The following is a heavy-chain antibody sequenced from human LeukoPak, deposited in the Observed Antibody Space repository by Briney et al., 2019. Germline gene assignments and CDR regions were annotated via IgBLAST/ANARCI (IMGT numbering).Heavy chain of an antibody. Sequence: ASVKVSCKASGYTFTSYGISWVRHARGQGLEWMGWISAYNGNTNYAQKLQGRVTMTTDTSTSTAYMELRSLRSDDTAVYYCAREWELLRPDYWGQGTLVTVSS. CDR1: GYTFTSYG. D-gene: IGHD1-26*01. V-gene: IGHV1-18*01. J-gene: IGHJ4*02. CDR2: ISAYNGNT. CDR3: AREWELLRPDY.